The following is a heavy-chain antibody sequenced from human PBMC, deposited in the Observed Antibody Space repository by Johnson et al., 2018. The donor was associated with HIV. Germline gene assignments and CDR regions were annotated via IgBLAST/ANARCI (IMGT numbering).Heavy chain of an antibody. D-gene: IGHD3-9*01. CDR3: ARERITISWGALDM. J-gene: IGHJ3*02. CDR1: GFTFSPYT. V-gene: IGHV3-30-3*01. CDR2: ISHEDHNN. Sequence: VQLVESGGGVVPPGRSLRLSCAASGFTFSPYTMHWVRQAPGTGLEWVAVISHEDHNNYYADSVKGRFTISRDNAKNSLYLQMNSLRAEDTAVYYCARERITISWGALDMWGQGTMGTVSS.